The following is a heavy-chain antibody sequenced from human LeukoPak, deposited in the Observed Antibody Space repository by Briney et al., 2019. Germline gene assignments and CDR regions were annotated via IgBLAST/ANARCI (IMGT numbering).Heavy chain of an antibody. D-gene: IGHD4-11*01. CDR2: ISYDGSNK. Sequence: PGGSLRLSCAASGFTFSSYAMHWVRQAPGKGLEWVAVISYDGSNKYYADSVKGRFTISRDNSKNTLYLQMNSLRAEDTAVYYCARDLRLDYSNYGPHYYYCGMDVWGQGTTVTVSS. V-gene: IGHV3-30-3*01. CDR3: ARDLRLDYSNYGPHYYYCGMDV. CDR1: GFTFSSYA. J-gene: IGHJ6*02.